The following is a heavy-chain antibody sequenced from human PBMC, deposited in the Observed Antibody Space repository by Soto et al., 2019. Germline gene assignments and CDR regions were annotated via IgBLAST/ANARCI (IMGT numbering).Heavy chain of an antibody. CDR2: ISSSGGDT. V-gene: IGHV3-23*01. D-gene: IGHD2-2*01. CDR1: GFAFGNFG. J-gene: IGHJ5*02. Sequence: EVQLLESGGGLVQPGGSLRISCAASGFAFGNFGMGWVRQAPGKGLEWVSGISSSGGDTFYADSVRGRFTISRDNFKNTLYLQMNSVRAEDTAVYYCGKDPRGPESWGQGTLVTVSS. CDR3: GKDPRGPES.